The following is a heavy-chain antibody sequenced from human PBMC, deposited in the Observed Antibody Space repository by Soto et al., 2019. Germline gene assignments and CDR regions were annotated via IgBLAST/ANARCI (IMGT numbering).Heavy chain of an antibody. CDR2: INGVNGNT. D-gene: IGHD4-4*01. CDR1: GYTFRAYR. CDR3: ARGSNAGLDY. V-gene: IGHV1-3*01. Sequence: QVQVVQSGAEVNKPGASVKVPCKASGYTFRAYRMNWVRQAPGQRLEWMGWINGVNGNTEYSQTFQGRVTITRDTSASIAYMELSSLRPEDTAVYYCARGSNAGLDYWGQGTLVTVSS. J-gene: IGHJ4*02.